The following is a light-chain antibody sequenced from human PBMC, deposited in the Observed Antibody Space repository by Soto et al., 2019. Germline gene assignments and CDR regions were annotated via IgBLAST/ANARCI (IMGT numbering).Light chain of an antibody. CDR3: QLYYGATRV. V-gene: IGLV7-43*01. J-gene: IGLJ3*02. Sequence: QAVVTQEPSLTVSLGGTVTLTCSSSTGAVTGTHYANWFQQKPGQPPRSLIYSTGNKYSWTPARFLGSLLGGSAALTLSDVQPEDEADYYCQLYYGATRVFGGGTKLTVL. CDR1: TGAVTGTHY. CDR2: STG.